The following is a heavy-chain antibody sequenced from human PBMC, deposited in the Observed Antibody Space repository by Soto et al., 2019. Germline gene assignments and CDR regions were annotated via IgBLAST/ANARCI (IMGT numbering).Heavy chain of an antibody. CDR3: ARDEDRITMVRGVIIPEDYYYYMDV. CDR2: IIPILGIA. Sequence: QVQLVQSGAEVNKPGSSVNVSCKASGGTFSSYTISWVRQAPGQGLEWMGRIIPILGIANYAQKFQGRVTITADKSTSTAYMELSSLRSEDTAVYYCARDEDRITMVRGVIIPEDYYYYMDVWGKGTTVTVSS. V-gene: IGHV1-69*08. CDR1: GGTFSSYT. J-gene: IGHJ6*03. D-gene: IGHD3-10*01.